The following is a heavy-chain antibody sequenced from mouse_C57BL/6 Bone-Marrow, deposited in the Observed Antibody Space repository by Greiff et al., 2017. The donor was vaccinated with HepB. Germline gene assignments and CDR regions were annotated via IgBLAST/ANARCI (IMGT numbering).Heavy chain of an antibody. CDR2: IDPSDSYT. J-gene: IGHJ3*01. CDR1: GYTFTSYW. Sequence: QQSCKASGYTFTSYWMQWVKQRPGQGLEWIGEIDPSDSYTNYNQKFKGKATLTVDTSSSTAYMQLSSLTSEDSAVYYCARDYYGSSAWFAYWGQGTLVTVSA. V-gene: IGHV1-50*01. D-gene: IGHD1-1*01. CDR3: ARDYYGSSAWFAY.